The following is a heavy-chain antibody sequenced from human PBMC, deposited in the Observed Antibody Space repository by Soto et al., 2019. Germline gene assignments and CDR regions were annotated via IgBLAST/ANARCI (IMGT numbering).Heavy chain of an antibody. CDR3: AKSSGSSSPHGMDV. V-gene: IGHV3-23*01. Sequence: GESLRLSCAASGFTFRSYATSGVRQAPGKVLEWASAISGSGGSTYYADSAKVRFTISRDNSKNTLYLQINSLSAEDTSVYYCAKSSGSSSPHGMDVCGQGTTGTV. CDR1: GFTFRSYA. D-gene: IGHD1-26*01. CDR2: ISGSGGST. J-gene: IGHJ6*02.